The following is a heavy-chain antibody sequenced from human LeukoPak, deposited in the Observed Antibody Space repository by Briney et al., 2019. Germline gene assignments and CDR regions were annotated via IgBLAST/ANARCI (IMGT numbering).Heavy chain of an antibody. CDR3: ARGEYSYANYWYFDL. CDR2: SYYSGST. D-gene: IGHD5-18*01. Sequence: SETLSLTCTVSVGSISSYYWSWIRQPPGKGLEWIGYSYYSGSTNYNPSLKSRVTISVDTSKNQFSLKLSSVTAADTAVYYCARGEYSYANYWYFDLWGRGTLVTVSS. CDR1: VGSISSYY. V-gene: IGHV4-59*01. J-gene: IGHJ2*01.